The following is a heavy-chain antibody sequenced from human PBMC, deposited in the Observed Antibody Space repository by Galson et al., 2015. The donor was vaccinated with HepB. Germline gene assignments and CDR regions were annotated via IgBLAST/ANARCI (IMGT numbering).Heavy chain of an antibody. V-gene: IGHV3-21*01. CDR3: ARGGSYSSLDY. CDR1: GFTFSSYS. Sequence: AASGFTFSSYSMNWVRQAPGKGLEWVSSISSSSSSIYYADSVKGRFTISRDNAKNSLHLQMNSLRAEDTAVYYCARGGSYSSLDYWGQGTLVTVSS. CDR2: ISSSSSSI. J-gene: IGHJ4*02. D-gene: IGHD6-13*01.